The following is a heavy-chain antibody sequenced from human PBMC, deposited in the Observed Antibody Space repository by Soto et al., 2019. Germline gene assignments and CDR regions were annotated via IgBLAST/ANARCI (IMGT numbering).Heavy chain of an antibody. CDR1: GFTFSTYW. V-gene: IGHV3-7*01. D-gene: IGHD4-17*01. CDR3: ADFGGAC. Sequence: EVQLVESGGGLVQPGGSLRLSCLASGFTFSTYWMSWVRQAPGKGLEWVANIKHDGSEKHYVDSVKGRFTISRGNARSSLYLQVNLLRADDTAVYDCADFGGACWGQGTMVTVSS. CDR2: IKHDGSEK. J-gene: IGHJ3*01.